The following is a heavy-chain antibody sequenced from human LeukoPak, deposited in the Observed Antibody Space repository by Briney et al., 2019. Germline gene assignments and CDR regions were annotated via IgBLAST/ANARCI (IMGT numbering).Heavy chain of an antibody. Sequence: GESLKISCEGSGYSFSNYWIGWVRQMPGKGLEWMGIIYPGDYETRYSPSFQGLVTISVDKSINTAYLQWSSLEASDTAMYYCAIPPGYCGNDCSFDHWGQGTLVTVSS. CDR2: IYPGDYET. CDR1: GYSFSNYW. D-gene: IGHD2-21*02. J-gene: IGHJ4*02. CDR3: AIPPGYCGNDCSFDH. V-gene: IGHV5-51*01.